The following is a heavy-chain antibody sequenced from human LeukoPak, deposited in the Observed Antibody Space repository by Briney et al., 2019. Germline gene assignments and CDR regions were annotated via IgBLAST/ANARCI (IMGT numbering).Heavy chain of an antibody. Sequence: SETLSLTCAVYGGSFSGYYWSWIRQPPGKGLEWIGEINHSGSTNYNPSLKSRVTISVDTSKNHFSLNLTSVTAEDTAVYFCAREDRNGNSGYAIGDWGQGILVTVSS. D-gene: IGHD5-12*01. CDR3: AREDRNGNSGYAIGD. CDR1: GGSFSGYY. J-gene: IGHJ4*02. V-gene: IGHV4-34*01. CDR2: INHSGST.